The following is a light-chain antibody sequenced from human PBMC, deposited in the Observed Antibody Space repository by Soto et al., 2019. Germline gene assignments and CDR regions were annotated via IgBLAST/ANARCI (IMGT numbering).Light chain of an antibody. V-gene: IGKV2-24*01. CDR1: QSLVHSDGNTY. CDR2: KVS. J-gene: IGKJ1*01. CDR3: MQTTKVLT. Sequence: DIVLTQTPLSSPVTLGQPASISCKSSQSLVHSDGNTYLSWLQQRPGQPPGLLIYKVSNRFSGVPDRVSGSGAGTDFTLKSSRVEAEDVGVYYGMQTTKVLTFGQGTKVEVK.